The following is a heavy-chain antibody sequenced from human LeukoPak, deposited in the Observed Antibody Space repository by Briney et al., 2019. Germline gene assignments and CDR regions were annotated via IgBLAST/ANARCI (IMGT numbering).Heavy chain of an antibody. CDR2: ISSSSSTI. Sequence: PGGSLRLSCAASGFTFSSYSMNWVRQAPGKGLEWVSYISSSSSTIYYADSVKGRFTISRDNAKNSLYLQMNSLRAEDTAVYYCARDLILWNIVAPCGAYYFDYWGQGTLVTVSS. D-gene: IGHD5-12*01. J-gene: IGHJ4*02. V-gene: IGHV3-48*01. CDR3: ARDLILWNIVAPCGAYYFDY. CDR1: GFTFSSYS.